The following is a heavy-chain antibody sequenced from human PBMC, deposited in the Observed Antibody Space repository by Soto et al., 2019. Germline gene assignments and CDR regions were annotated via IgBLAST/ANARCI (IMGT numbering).Heavy chain of an antibody. V-gene: IGHV4-39*07. D-gene: IGHD3-10*01. CDR3: ARAPRGNYGYPSYFDY. CDR1: GDSISSSSFY. CDR2: IYPSGTT. J-gene: IGHJ4*02. Sequence: SETLSLTCTVSGDSISSSSFYWAWIRQPPGKGLEWIGSIYPSGTTYYNPSLKSRVTISVDTSKNQFSLKLSSVTAADTAVYYCARAPRGNYGYPSYFDYWGQGTLVTVSS.